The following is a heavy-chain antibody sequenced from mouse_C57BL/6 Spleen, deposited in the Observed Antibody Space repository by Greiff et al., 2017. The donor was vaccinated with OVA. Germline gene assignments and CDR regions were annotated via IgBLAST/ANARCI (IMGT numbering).Heavy chain of an antibody. D-gene: IGHD2-4*01. V-gene: IGHV2-4*01. J-gene: IGHJ4*01. Sequence: QVQLQQSGPGLVQPSQSLSITCTVSGFSLTSYGVHWVRQPPGKGLEWLGVIWSGGSTDYNAAFISRLSISKDNSKSQVFFKMNSLQADDTAIYYCAKRTMITGNYYAMDYWGQGTSVTVSS. CDR1: GFSLTSYG. CDR3: AKRTMITGNYYAMDY. CDR2: IWSGGST.